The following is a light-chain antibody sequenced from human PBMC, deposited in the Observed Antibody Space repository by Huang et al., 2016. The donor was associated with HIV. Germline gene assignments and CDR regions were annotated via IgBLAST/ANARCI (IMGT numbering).Light chain of an antibody. V-gene: IGKV3-15*01. Sequence: EIVMTQSPATLSVSPGERATLSCKASQSVDSNLAWYQQKSGQAPRLLIYGASTRAIGVAARFSGSGSGTNFTLTISSLQSEDFAVYYCQQYNNWPPWTFGQGTKVEIK. CDR3: QQYNNWPPWT. CDR2: GAS. J-gene: IGKJ1*01. CDR1: QSVDSN.